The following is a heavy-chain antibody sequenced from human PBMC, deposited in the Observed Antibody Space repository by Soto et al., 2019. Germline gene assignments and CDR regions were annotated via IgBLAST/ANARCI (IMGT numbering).Heavy chain of an antibody. D-gene: IGHD2-21*02. CDR2: ISAYNGNT. J-gene: IGHJ4*02. CDR3: ARGGHVVVVTAALDY. CDR1: GYTFTSYG. Sequence: ASVKVSCKASGYTFTSYGISWVRQAPGRGLEWMGWISAYNGNTKYAQKLQGRVTMTTDTSTTTAYMDLRSLRSDDTAVYYCARGGHVVVVTAALDYWGQGTLVTVSS. V-gene: IGHV1-18*01.